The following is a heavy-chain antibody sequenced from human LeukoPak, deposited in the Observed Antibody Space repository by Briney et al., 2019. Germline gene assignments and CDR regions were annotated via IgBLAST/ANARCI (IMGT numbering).Heavy chain of an antibody. J-gene: IGHJ4*02. D-gene: IGHD3-3*01. V-gene: IGHV1-2*02. CDR1: GYTFTGYY. Sequence: ASVKVSCKASGYTFTGYYMHWVRQAPGQGLEWMGWINPNSGGTNYAQKFRGRVTMTRDTSISTAYMELSRLRSDDTAVYYCARDPHVLRFLEWLSLFDYWGKGTLVTVSS. CDR3: ARDPHVLRFLEWLSLFDY. CDR2: INPNSGGT.